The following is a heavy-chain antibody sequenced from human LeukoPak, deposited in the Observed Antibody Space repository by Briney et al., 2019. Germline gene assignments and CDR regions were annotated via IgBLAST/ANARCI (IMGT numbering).Heavy chain of an antibody. D-gene: IGHD3-22*01. Sequence: GASVKVSCKASGYTFTSYAMHWVRQAPGQRLEWMGWINAGNGNTKYSQKFQGGVTITRDTSASTAYMELSSLRSEDTAVYYCARSETYYYDSSGYKIWGQGTLVTVS. CDR1: GYTFTSYA. CDR2: INAGNGNT. CDR3: ARSETYYYDSSGYKI. V-gene: IGHV1-3*01. J-gene: IGHJ4*02.